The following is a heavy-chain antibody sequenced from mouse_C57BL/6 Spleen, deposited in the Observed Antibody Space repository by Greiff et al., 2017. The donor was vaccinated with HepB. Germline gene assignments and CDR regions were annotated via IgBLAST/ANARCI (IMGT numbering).Heavy chain of an antibody. J-gene: IGHJ4*01. CDR3: ARGGYDYGGYAMDY. V-gene: IGHV1-85*01. CDR2: IYPRDGST. Sequence: VQLQQSGPELVKPGASVKLSCKASGYTFTSYDINWVKQRPGQGLEWIGWIYPRDGSTKYNEKFKGKATLTVDQSSSTAYMELHSLTSEDSAVYFCARGGYDYGGYAMDYWGQGTSVTVSS. D-gene: IGHD2-4*01. CDR1: GYTFTSYD.